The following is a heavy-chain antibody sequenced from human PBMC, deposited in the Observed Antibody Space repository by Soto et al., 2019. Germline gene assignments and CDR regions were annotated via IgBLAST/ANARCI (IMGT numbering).Heavy chain of an antibody. D-gene: IGHD1-7*01. Sequence: EVQLVESGGVMVQPGGSLRLSCVASGLTFSDHYMDWVRQAPGKGLEWVGRSRNKAKSYTTDYAASVKGRFTISRGDSKSSVYLQMTSLATEDTAVYYCVSAARSGTTHFDYWGQGTLVTVSS. CDR2: SRNKAKSYTT. V-gene: IGHV3-72*01. CDR3: VSAARSGTTHFDY. J-gene: IGHJ4*02. CDR1: GLTFSDHY.